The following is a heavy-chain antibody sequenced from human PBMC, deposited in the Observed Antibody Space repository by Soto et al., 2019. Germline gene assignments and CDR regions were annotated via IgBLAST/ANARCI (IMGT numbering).Heavy chain of an antibody. CDR3: ARMGDVPYYYYGLDV. CDR2: ISGYNGNT. J-gene: IGHJ6*02. CDR1: GYTFTSYG. V-gene: IGHV1-18*01. D-gene: IGHD3-16*01. Sequence: VQLVQSGGEVKKPGTSVKVSCKASGYTFTSYGISWVRQAPGQGLEWMGWISGYNGNTNYAQKFQGRVTMTTDTSTTTAYMELRSLSSDDTAVYYCARMGDVPYYYYGLDVWGPGTTVTVSS.